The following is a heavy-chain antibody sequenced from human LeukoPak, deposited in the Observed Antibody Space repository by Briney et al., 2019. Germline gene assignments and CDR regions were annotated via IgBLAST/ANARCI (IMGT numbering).Heavy chain of an antibody. CDR1: GYTFSSYG. CDR3: ARAQRYPYALDI. D-gene: IGHD1-1*01. CDR2: ISAYNGNT. V-gene: IGHV1-18*01. J-gene: IGHJ3*02. Sequence: GASVKVSCKASGYTFSSYGISWVRQAPGQGLEWMGWISAYNGNTNYAQNFQGRVTMTTDTSTNTAYMELRSLRSDDTAVYYCARAQRYPYALDIWGQGTMVTLSS.